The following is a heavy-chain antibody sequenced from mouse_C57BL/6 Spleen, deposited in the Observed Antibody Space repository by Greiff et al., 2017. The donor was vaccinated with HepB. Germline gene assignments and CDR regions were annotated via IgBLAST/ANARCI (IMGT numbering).Heavy chain of an antibody. J-gene: IGHJ2*01. CDR1: GYTFTSYW. CDR3: ARSGTTVVATDYFDY. CDR2: IDPSDSYT. Sequence: QVQLQQSGAELVMPGASVKLSCKASGYTFTSYWMHWVKQRPGQGLEWIGEIDPSDSYTNYNQKFKGKSTLTVDKSSSTAYMQLSSLTSEDSAVYYCARSGTTVVATDYFDYWGQGTTLTVSS. V-gene: IGHV1-69*01. D-gene: IGHD1-1*01.